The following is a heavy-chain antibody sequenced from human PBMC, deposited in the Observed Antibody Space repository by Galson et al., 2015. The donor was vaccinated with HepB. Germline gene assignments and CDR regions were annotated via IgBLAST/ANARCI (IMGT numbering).Heavy chain of an antibody. D-gene: IGHD1-14*01. CDR1: GDSVSSQSAA. J-gene: IGHJ5*02. CDR2: TYYRSKWRT. Sequence: CAISGDSVSSQSAAWNWIRQSPSRGLEWLGRTYYRSKWRTDYAVFVKSRIIINPDTSKNQISLQLNSVTPEDTALYYCAREDETGVGWFDPWGQGTLVTVSS. V-gene: IGHV6-1*01. CDR3: AREDETGVGWFDP.